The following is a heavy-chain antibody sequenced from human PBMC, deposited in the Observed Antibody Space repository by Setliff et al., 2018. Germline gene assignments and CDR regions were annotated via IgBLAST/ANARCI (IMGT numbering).Heavy chain of an antibody. CDR3: ATDDYNSPMDA. CDR1: GFTFSSFW. Sequence: PGGSLRLSCAASGFTFSSFWMSWVRQAPGEGLEWVSYISLSCNTIYYADSVKGRFTISRDNAKNSLYLQMNSLRVEDTAVYYCATDDYNSPMDAWGHGTTVTVSS. D-gene: IGHD3-16*01. CDR2: ISLSCNTI. J-gene: IGHJ6*02. V-gene: IGHV3-48*04.